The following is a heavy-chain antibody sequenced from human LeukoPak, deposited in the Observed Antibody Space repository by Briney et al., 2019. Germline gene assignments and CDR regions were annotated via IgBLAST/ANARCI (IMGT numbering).Heavy chain of an antibody. V-gene: IGHV3-48*01. CDR3: ARVPTYSDFWSGYTIDY. J-gene: IGHJ4*02. Sequence: GGSLRLSCAASGFTFSYYSMNWVRQAPGKGLEWVSYISNSSSTIYYADSVKGRFTISRDNAKNSLYLQMNSLRAEDTAVYYCARVPTYSDFWSGYTIDYWGQGTLVTVSS. CDR1: GFTFSYYS. CDR2: ISNSSSTI. D-gene: IGHD3-3*01.